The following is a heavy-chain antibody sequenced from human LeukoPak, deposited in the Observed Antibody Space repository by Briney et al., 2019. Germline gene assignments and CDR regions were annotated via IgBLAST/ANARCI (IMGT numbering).Heavy chain of an antibody. D-gene: IGHD6-13*01. CDR2: TYYRSKWYN. Sequence: SQTLSLTCAISGDSVSSNSAAWNWIRQSPSRGLEWLGRTYYRSKWYNDYAVSVKSRITIYPVTSKNQFSLQLNSVTPEDTAVYYCARDPAIAAAFHNWFDPWGQGTLVTVSS. CDR3: ARDPAIAAAFHNWFDP. CDR1: GDSVSSNSAA. J-gene: IGHJ5*02. V-gene: IGHV6-1*01.